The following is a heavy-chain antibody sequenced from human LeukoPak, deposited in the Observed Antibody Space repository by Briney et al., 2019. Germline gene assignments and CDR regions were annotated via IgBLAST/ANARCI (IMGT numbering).Heavy chain of an antibody. D-gene: IGHD6-13*01. CDR2: TNTSGGIT. Sequence: ASVKVSCKASRYTFTSYYIHWVRQAPGQGLEWMGITNTSGGITTYAQKFQRRVTMTRDKSTSTVYMELRRLTSEDTAVYYCARDGKTAAGNNFDYWGQGTLVTVSS. J-gene: IGHJ4*02. V-gene: IGHV1-46*01. CDR3: ARDGKTAAGNNFDY. CDR1: RYTFTSYY.